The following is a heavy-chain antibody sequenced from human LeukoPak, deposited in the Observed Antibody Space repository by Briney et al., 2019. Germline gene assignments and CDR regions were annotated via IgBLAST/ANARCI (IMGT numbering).Heavy chain of an antibody. J-gene: IGHJ4*02. Sequence: GGSLRLSCAASGFTFSSYEMNWVRQAPGKGLEWVSYISSSGSTIYYADSVRGRFTISRDNAKNSLYLQMNSLRAEDTAVYYCAGSWYFTSSLDYWGQGTLVTVSS. CDR3: AGSWYFTSSLDY. CDR1: GFTFSSYE. CDR2: ISSSGSTI. D-gene: IGHD6-13*01. V-gene: IGHV3-48*03.